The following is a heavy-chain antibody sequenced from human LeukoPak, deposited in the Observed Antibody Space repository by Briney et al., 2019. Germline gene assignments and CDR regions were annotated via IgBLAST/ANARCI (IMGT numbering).Heavy chain of an antibody. CDR2: INHSGST. CDR1: GGSFSGYY. CDR3: AGGGGGVGVTTVDI. D-gene: IGHD1-26*01. J-gene: IGHJ3*02. V-gene: IGHV4-34*01. Sequence: SETLSLTCAVYGGSFSGYYWSWIRQPPGKGLEWIGEINHSGSTNYNPSLKSRVTISVDTSKNQFSLKLSSVTAADTAVYYCAGGGGGVGVTTVDIWGQGTMVTVSS.